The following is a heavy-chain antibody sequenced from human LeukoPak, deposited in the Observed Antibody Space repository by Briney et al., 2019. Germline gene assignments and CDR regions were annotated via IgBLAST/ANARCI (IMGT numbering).Heavy chain of an antibody. CDR2: INPNSGAT. V-gene: IGHV1-2*02. Sequence: ASVKVSCKASGYTFTGYYMHWVRQAPGQGLEWMGWINPNSGATNYAQKFQGRVTMTRDTSISTAYMELSSLRSEDTAVYYCARGSVSGLVHDYWGQGTLVTVSS. CDR3: ARGSVSGLVHDY. J-gene: IGHJ4*02. CDR1: GYTFTGYY. D-gene: IGHD6-19*01.